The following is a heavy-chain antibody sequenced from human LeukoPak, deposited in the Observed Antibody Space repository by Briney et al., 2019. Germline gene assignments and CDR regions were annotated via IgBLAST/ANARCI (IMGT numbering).Heavy chain of an antibody. D-gene: IGHD6-19*01. CDR1: GFTFSDYY. V-gene: IGHV3-11*01. CDR2: ISSSGSTI. Sequence: PGGFLRLSCAASGFTFSDYYMSWIRQAPGKGLEWVSYISSSGSTIYYADSVKGRFTISRDNAKNSLYLQVNSLRAEDTAVYYCARDMGTYSSGWYPNIDYWGQGTLVTVSS. J-gene: IGHJ4*02. CDR3: ARDMGTYSSGWYPNIDY.